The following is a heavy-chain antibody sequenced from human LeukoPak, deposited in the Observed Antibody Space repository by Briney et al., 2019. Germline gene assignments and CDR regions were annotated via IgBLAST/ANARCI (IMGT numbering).Heavy chain of an antibody. D-gene: IGHD1-26*01. CDR1: GFTLNNYNYW. CDR2: IKQDGTEK. J-gene: IGHJ3*02. CDR3: ARIYSGRNKGDTFDI. V-gene: IGHV3-7*04. Sequence: PGGSLRLSCVASGFTLNNYNYWMSWVRHAPGKGLEWVANIKQDGTEKYYVDSVKGRFTISRDNAKNSLYLQMNSTRAEDTALYYCARIYSGRNKGDTFDIWGQGTIVTVSS.